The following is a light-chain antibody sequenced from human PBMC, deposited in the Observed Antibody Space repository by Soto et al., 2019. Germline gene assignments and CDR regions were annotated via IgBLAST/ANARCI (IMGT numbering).Light chain of an antibody. Sequence: EIKMAQSPDTLSVSPGERATLSCRASQSISSKLAWYQQRPGQAPRLLIYGASTRATGVPARFSGSGSGTDCTLTISSLEPEDVAVYYCQQRSNWPITLGQGTRLEIK. J-gene: IGKJ5*01. V-gene: IGKV3-15*01. CDR1: QSISSK. CDR3: QQRSNWPIT. CDR2: GAS.